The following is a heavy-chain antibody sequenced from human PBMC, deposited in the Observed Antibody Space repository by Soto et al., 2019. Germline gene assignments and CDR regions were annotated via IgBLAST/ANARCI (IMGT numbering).Heavy chain of an antibody. D-gene: IGHD1-26*01. CDR2: IIPIFGTA. Sequence: SVXXSXXXSGGTFSSXXIXXXRXXPGQGLEWMGGIIPIFGTANYAQKFQGRVTIIADESTSTAYMELSSLRSEDTAVYYCARVIVGATADDAFDIWGQGTMVTVSS. CDR3: ARVIVGATADDAFDI. CDR1: GGTFSSXX. V-gene: IGHV1-69*13. J-gene: IGHJ3*02.